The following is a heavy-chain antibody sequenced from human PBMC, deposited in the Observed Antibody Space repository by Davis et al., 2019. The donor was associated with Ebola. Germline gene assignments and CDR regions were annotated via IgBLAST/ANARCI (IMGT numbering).Heavy chain of an antibody. V-gene: IGHV5-51*01. Sequence: GESLKISCKASGYTFTTYWIAWVRQMPGKGLEWMGIIYPGDSETRYSPSFEGQVTISADRSISTAYLQWSSLEASDSAMYYCARHRYSSAWVRYNWFDPWGQGTLVTVSS. CDR2: IYPGDSET. J-gene: IGHJ5*02. CDR1: GYTFTTYW. D-gene: IGHD6-25*01. CDR3: ARHRYSSAWVRYNWFDP.